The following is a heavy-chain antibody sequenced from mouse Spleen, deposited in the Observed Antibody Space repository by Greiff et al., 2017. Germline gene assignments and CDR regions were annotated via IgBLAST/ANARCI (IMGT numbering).Heavy chain of an antibody. CDR3: ARDGNYVGAMDY. CDR1: GYSITSGYY. J-gene: IGHJ4*01. D-gene: IGHD2-1*01. Sequence: EVKLEESGPGLVKPSQSLSLTCSVTGYSITSGYYWNWIRQFPGNKLEWMGYISYDGSNNYNPSLKNRISITRDTSKNQFFLKLNSVTTEDTATYYCARDGNYVGAMDYWGQGTSVTVSS. CDR2: ISYDGSN. V-gene: IGHV3-6*01.